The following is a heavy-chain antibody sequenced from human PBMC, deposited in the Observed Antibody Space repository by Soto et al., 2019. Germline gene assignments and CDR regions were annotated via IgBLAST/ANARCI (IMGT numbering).Heavy chain of an antibody. Sequence: SGGSLRLSCAASGFTFSRYWMDWVRQAPGKGLVWLSRINSDGSGTAYADSVKGRFTISRDNAKNTLYLQMNSLRAEDTAVYFCASHDYGDYGRDYWGQGTLVTVSS. CDR2: INSDGSGT. D-gene: IGHD4-17*01. V-gene: IGHV3-74*01. J-gene: IGHJ4*02. CDR1: GFTFSRYW. CDR3: ASHDYGDYGRDY.